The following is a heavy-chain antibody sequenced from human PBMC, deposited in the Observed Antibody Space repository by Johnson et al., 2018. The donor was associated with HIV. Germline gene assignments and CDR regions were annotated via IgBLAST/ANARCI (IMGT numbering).Heavy chain of an antibody. D-gene: IGHD2-21*02. J-gene: IGHJ3*02. Sequence: VQLVESGGGLVKPGGSLRLSCVASGFTVSSNNMSWVRQAPGKGLEWVSVIHSGCSTYYADSVKGRFTISRDNSKNTLYLQMNSLRAEDTAVYYCARGPSAYCGGDCPGGAFDIWGQGTMVTVSS. CDR1: GFTVSSNN. CDR3: ARGPSAYCGGDCPGGAFDI. CDR2: IHSGCST. V-gene: IGHV3-66*01.